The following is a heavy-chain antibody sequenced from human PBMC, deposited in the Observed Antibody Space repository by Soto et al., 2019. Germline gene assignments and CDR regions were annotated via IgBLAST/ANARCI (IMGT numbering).Heavy chain of an antibody. Sequence: QVQLVQSGAEVKKPGASVKVSCKASGYTFTSYDIDWVRQTTGQGLEWMGWMNPNSGNTGYARKFQGRVTMTRDTSRSTAYMELSGLRAEDSAVYYCARGHGCDSSGHYVFAALDIWGQGTLVTVSS. CDR2: MNPNSGNT. CDR1: GYTFTSYD. J-gene: IGHJ3*02. CDR3: ARGHGCDSSGHYVFAALDI. D-gene: IGHD2-15*01. V-gene: IGHV1-8*01.